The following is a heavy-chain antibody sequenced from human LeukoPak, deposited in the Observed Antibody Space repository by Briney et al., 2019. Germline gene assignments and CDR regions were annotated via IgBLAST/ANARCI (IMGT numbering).Heavy chain of an antibody. D-gene: IGHD3-3*01. CDR3: ARGGKKIRFLALHYMDV. V-gene: IGHV6-1*01. CDR2: TYYRFKWYN. J-gene: IGHJ6*03. CDR1: GDSVSSNIAC. Sequence: SQTLSLTCAISGDSVSSNIACCDWVRQSATRGLESLGRTYYRFKWYNDYALSVKCRITINPDTTKNQFSLQVKSLTPEHTAIYYCARGGKKIRFLALHYMDVWGKGTTVTVSS.